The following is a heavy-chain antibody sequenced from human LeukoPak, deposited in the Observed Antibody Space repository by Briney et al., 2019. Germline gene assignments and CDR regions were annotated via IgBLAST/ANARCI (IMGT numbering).Heavy chain of an antibody. J-gene: IGHJ4*02. CDR2: ISGSGGST. D-gene: IGHD3-3*01. Sequence: GGSLRLSCAASGFTFSSYAMSWVRQAPGKGLEWVSAISGSGGSTYYADSVKGRFTISRDNSKSTLYLQMNSLRAEDTAVYYCAKSFYDFWSGLKYYFDYWGQGTLVTVSS. CDR3: AKSFYDFWSGLKYYFDY. V-gene: IGHV3-23*01. CDR1: GFTFSSYA.